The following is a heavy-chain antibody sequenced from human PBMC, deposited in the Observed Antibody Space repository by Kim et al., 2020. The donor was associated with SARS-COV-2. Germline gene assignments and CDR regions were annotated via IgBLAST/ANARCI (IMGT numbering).Heavy chain of an antibody. CDR3: ARFMGAPGTYDFWSDYGMDV. J-gene: IGHJ6*02. CDR1: GFTFSSYS. Sequence: GGSLRLSCAASGFTFSSYSMNWVRQAPGKGLEWVSSISSSSSYIYYADSVKGRFTISRDNAKNSLYLQMNSLRAEDTAVYYCARFMGAPGTYDFWSDYGMDVWGQGTTVTVSS. CDR2: ISSSSSYI. D-gene: IGHD3-3*01. V-gene: IGHV3-21*01.